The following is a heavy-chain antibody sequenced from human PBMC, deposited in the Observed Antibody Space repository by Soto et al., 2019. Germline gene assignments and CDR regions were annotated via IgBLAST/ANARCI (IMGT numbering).Heavy chain of an antibody. CDR2: ISSSGSTI. CDR1: GFTFSDYY. Sequence: GGSLRLSCAASGFTFSDYYMSWIRQAPGKGLEWVSYISSSGSTIYYADSVKGRFTISRDNAKNSLYLQMNSLRAEDTAVYYCARRWDDYIWGSYRHGYFDYWGQGTLVTVSS. D-gene: IGHD3-16*02. J-gene: IGHJ4*02. V-gene: IGHV3-11*01. CDR3: ARRWDDYIWGSYRHGYFDY.